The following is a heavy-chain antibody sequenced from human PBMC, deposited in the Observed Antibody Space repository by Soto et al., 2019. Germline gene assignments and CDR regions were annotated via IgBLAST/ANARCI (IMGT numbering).Heavy chain of an antibody. D-gene: IGHD2-15*01. V-gene: IGHV1-69*08. CDR2: IIPILGIA. CDR3: ARDPIVVVVAATDYGMDV. CDR1: GGTFSSYT. J-gene: IGHJ6*02. Sequence: QVQLVQSGAEVKKPGSSVKVSCKASGGTFSSYTISWVRQAPGQGLEWMGRIIPILGIANYAQKFQGRVTITADKSTSTAYMELSSLRSEDTAVYYCARDPIVVVVAATDYGMDVWGQGTTVTVSS.